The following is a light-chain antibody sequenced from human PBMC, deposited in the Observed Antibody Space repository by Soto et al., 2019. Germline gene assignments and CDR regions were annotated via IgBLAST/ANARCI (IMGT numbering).Light chain of an antibody. Sequence: QSALTQPPSASGSPGQSVTISCTGTSSDIGGYNYVSWYQQHPGRAPKLMIFEVTKRPSGVPDRFSGSKSGNTASLTVSGLQAEDEADYYCSSYADSSHWVFGGGTKVTVL. CDR1: SSDIGGYNY. CDR2: EVT. CDR3: SSYADSSHWV. V-gene: IGLV2-8*01. J-gene: IGLJ3*02.